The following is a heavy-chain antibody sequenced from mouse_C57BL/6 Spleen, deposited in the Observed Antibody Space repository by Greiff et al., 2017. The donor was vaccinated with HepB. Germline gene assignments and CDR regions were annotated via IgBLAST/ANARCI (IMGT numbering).Heavy chain of an antibody. D-gene: IGHD3-3*01. CDR3: AREGDESIPRGFAY. CDR1: GYTFTSYW. CDR2: IDPSDSYT. V-gene: IGHV1-69*01. Sequence: VQLQQSGAELVMPGASVKLSCKASGYTFTSYWMHWVKQRPGQGLEWIGEIDPSDSYTNYNQKFKGKSTLTVDKSSSTAYIQLSSLTSEDSAVYYCAREGDESIPRGFAYWGQGTLVTVSA. J-gene: IGHJ3*01.